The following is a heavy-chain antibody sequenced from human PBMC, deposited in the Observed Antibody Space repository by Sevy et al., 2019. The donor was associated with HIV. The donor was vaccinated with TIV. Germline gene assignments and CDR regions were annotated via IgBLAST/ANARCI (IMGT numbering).Heavy chain of an antibody. Sequence: QSQTLSLTCVISGDSVSSNRAAWNWIRQSPSRGLEWLGRTYYRSKWYTDYVVSVKSRITINPDTSKNQVSLQLNSVTPEDTAVYYCTRGAHSLDYWGQGTLVTVSS. CDR2: TYYRSKWYT. D-gene: IGHD2-15*01. CDR1: GDSVSSNRAA. V-gene: IGHV6-1*01. CDR3: TRGAHSLDY. J-gene: IGHJ4*02.